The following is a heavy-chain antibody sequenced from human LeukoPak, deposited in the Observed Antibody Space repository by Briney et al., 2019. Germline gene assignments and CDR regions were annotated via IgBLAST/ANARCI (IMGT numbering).Heavy chain of an antibody. CDR2: IKQDGSEK. Sequence: GGSLRLSCAASGFTFSSYAMSWVRRAPGKGLEWVANIKQDGSEKYYVDSVKGRFTISRDNAKNSLYLQMNSLRAEDTAVYYCARSRKIAARSAFDIWGQGTMVTVSS. V-gene: IGHV3-7*01. D-gene: IGHD6-6*01. CDR3: ARSRKIAARSAFDI. CDR1: GFTFSSYA. J-gene: IGHJ3*02.